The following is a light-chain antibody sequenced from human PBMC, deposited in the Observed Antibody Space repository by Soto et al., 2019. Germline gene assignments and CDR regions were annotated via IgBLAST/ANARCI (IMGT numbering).Light chain of an antibody. CDR2: GAS. CDR3: QQYCSSPVT. J-gene: IGKJ5*01. V-gene: IGKV3-20*01. Sequence: EIVLTQSPGTLSLSPGERATLSCRASQSVTSNLAWYQQKPGQAPRLLMYGASSRATGIPDRFSGSGSGTDFTLTISRLEHEDFAVYYCQQYCSSPVTFGQGTLLEIK. CDR1: QSVTSN.